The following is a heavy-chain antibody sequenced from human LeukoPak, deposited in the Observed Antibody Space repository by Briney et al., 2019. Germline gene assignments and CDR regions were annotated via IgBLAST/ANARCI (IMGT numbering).Heavy chain of an antibody. D-gene: IGHD1-26*01. J-gene: IGHJ4*02. V-gene: IGHV3-23*01. Sequence: GGSLRLSCAASGFAFSSYAMSWLRQAPVKGLEWVSSISGNSGSTYYADSVKGRFTISRDNSKNTVYLQMNSLRAEDTAVYYCAKVSAWAMVGATYFDYWGQGTLVTVSS. CDR2: ISGNSGST. CDR1: GFAFSSYA. CDR3: AKVSAWAMVGATYFDY.